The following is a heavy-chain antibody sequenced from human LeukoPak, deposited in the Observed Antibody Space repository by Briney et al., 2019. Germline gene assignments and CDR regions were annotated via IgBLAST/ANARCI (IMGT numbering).Heavy chain of an antibody. V-gene: IGHV1-69*05. D-gene: IGHD3-22*01. CDR3: ARDFPHYYDSSGYYLDY. CDR2: IIPIFGTA. Sequence: GASVKVSCKASGGTFSSYAISWVRQAPGQGLEWIGGIIPIFGTANYAQKFQGRVTITTDESTSTAYMELSRLRSDDTAVYYCARDFPHYYDSSGYYLDYWGQGTLVTVSS. J-gene: IGHJ4*02. CDR1: GGTFSSYA.